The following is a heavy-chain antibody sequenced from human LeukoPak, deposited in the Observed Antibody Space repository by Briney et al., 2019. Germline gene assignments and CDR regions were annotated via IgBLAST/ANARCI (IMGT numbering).Heavy chain of an antibody. CDR1: GGSISSYY. V-gene: IGHV4-59*01. Sequence: SETLSLTCTVSGGSISSYYWSWIRQPPGKGLEWIGYIYYSGSTNYNPSLKSRVTISVDTSKNQFSLKLSSVTAADTAVYYCARRAPPHFDFDYWGQGALVTVSS. J-gene: IGHJ4*02. CDR2: IYYSGST. CDR3: ARRAPPHFDFDY. D-gene: IGHD4/OR15-4a*01.